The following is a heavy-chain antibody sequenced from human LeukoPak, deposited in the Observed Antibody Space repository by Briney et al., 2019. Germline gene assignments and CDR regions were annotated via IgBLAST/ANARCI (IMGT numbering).Heavy chain of an antibody. J-gene: IGHJ4*02. Sequence: ASVKVCCKASGYTFTSYGISWVRQAPGQGVEWMGWISAYNGNTNYAQKLQGRVTMTTDTSTSTAYMELRSLRSDDTAVYYCARGPTYYDFWSRHGRVGFDYWGQGTLVTVSS. CDR2: ISAYNGNT. CDR1: GYTFTSYG. D-gene: IGHD3-3*01. V-gene: IGHV1-18*01. CDR3: ARGPTYYDFWSRHGRVGFDY.